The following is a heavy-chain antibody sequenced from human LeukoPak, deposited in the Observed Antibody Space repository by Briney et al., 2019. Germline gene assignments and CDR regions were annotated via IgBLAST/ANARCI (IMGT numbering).Heavy chain of an antibody. CDR2: IYYSGST. Sequence: SETLSLTCTVSGGSISSYYWSWIRQPPGKGLEWIGYIYYSGSTNYNPSLKSRVTISVDTSKNQFSLKLSSVTAADTAVYYSARMVVGTAMVFDYWGQGTLVTVSS. D-gene: IGHD5-18*01. J-gene: IGHJ4*02. CDR3: ARMVVGTAMVFDY. CDR1: GGSISSYY. V-gene: IGHV4-59*01.